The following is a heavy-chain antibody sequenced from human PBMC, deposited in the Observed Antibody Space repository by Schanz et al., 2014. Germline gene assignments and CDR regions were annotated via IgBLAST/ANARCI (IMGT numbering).Heavy chain of an antibody. D-gene: IGHD2-21*02. CDR1: GFTFDDHA. V-gene: IGHV3-9*01. CDR2: ISWNSGNI. Sequence: EVQLVESGGGLVQPGRSLRLSCAASGFTFDDHAMHWVRQVPGKGLEWVSGISWNSGNIAYADSVKGRFTISRDNAKNSLYLQMNSLIPQDTAFYSCAKVQTHTLYGGNSCFDYWGQGTLVTVSS. J-gene: IGHJ4*02. CDR3: AKVQTHTLYGGNSCFDY.